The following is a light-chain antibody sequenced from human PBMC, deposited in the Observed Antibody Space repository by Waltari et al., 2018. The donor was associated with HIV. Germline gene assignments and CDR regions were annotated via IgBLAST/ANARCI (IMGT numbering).Light chain of an antibody. CDR1: QTINNY. V-gene: IGKV1-39*01. CDR3: QQSYSVPLT. Sequence: DIQMTQSPSSLFASVGDRVTITCRTSQTINNYLNWYRQKPGKAPNRLIYGASSLQSGVPSSVSGSGSGTDFTLTISSLQPEDSATYYCQQSYSVPLTFGGGTKVEI. J-gene: IGKJ4*01. CDR2: GAS.